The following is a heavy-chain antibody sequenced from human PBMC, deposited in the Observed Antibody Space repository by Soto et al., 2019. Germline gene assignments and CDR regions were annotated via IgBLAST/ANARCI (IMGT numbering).Heavy chain of an antibody. D-gene: IGHD4-17*01. CDR1: GFDFSDPY. Sequence: GGSLRLSCAASGFDFSDPYMSWIRQAPGKGLEWISYISSSGSTIYYADSVKGRFTISRDNAKKSLYLQMDSLTADDTAVYYCARGGASVTTPFDYWGQGTQVTVSS. CDR2: ISSSGSTI. J-gene: IGHJ4*02. CDR3: ARGGASVTTPFDY. V-gene: IGHV3-11*01.